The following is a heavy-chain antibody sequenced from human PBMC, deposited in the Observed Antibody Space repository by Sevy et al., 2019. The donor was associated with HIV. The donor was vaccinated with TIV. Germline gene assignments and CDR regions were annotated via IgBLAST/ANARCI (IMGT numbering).Heavy chain of an antibody. D-gene: IGHD2-21*01. J-gene: IGHJ4*02. Sequence: GGSLRLSCAASGFSFSNYAMSWVRQAPGKGLEWVSGMNAGGGGAYYADSVKGRFAISRDNSKNMVYLQMNSLRVEDTAVYYCVAGAGYLFDYWGQGTLVTVSS. V-gene: IGHV3-23*01. CDR1: GFSFSNYA. CDR3: VAGAGYLFDY. CDR2: MNAGGGGA.